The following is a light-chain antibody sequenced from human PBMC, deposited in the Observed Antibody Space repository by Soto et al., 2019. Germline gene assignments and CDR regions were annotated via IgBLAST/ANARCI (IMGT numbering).Light chain of an antibody. CDR2: GAS. CDR3: QQFGSSRGLT. Sequence: EIVLTQSPGTLSLSPGERATLSCRASQSVSSNYLAWYQQKPGQAPRLLIYGASSRATGIPDRFSGSGSETDFTLTISRLEPEDVAVYYCQQFGSSRGLTFGQGTKVEIK. CDR1: QSVSSNY. J-gene: IGKJ1*01. V-gene: IGKV3-20*01.